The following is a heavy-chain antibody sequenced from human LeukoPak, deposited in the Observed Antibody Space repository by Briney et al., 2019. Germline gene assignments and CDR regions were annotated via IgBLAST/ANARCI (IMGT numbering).Heavy chain of an antibody. V-gene: IGHV4-39*01. J-gene: IGHJ4*02. D-gene: IGHD1-1*01. Sequence: PSETLSLTCTVSGGSVSSSSYYWGWIRQPPGKGLEWIGSIYYSGSTYYNPSLKSRVTISVDTSKNQFSLKLSSVTAADTAVYYCASPTTGIYGYWGQGTLVTVSS. CDR3: ASPTTGIYGY. CDR2: IYYSGST. CDR1: GGSVSSSSYY.